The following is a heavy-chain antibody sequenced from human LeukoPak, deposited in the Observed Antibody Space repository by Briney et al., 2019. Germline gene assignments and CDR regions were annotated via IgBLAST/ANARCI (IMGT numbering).Heavy chain of an antibody. CDR1: GGSISRGGHY. V-gene: IGHV4-31*03. CDR3: AREPSSGYYYYMDV. Sequence: PSETLSLTCTVSGGSISRGGHYWSWIRQHPGKGLGWIGYIYYSGSTYYNPSLKSRVTISVDTSKNQFSLKLSSVTAADTAVYYCAREPSSGYYYYMDVWGKGTTVTVSS. J-gene: IGHJ6*03. CDR2: IYYSGST.